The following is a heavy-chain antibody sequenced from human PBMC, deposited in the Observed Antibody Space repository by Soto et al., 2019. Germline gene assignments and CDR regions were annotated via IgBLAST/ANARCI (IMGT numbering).Heavy chain of an antibody. V-gene: IGHV3-20*04. D-gene: IGHD3-22*01. CDR2: INWNGGSK. CDR1: GFTFDEYA. Sequence: EVQLVESGGGVVRPGGSLRLSCAASGFTFDEYALTWVRQAPGKGLEWVAGINWNGGSKGYADSVKGRFTISRDNAKSSLYLQMNYLRAEDTAFYFCARATQSYSDTSGYYSYVHWGQGAQVTVSS. CDR3: ARATQSYSDTSGYYSYVH. J-gene: IGHJ4*02.